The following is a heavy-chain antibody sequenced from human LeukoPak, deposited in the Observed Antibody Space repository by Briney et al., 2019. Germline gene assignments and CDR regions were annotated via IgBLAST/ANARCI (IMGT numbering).Heavy chain of an antibody. D-gene: IGHD3-3*01. CDR1: GGTFSSYA. CDR3: ARSIQSGSLFDP. Sequence: SVKVSCKASGGTFSSYAISWVRQAPGQGLEWMGRIIPILGIANYAQKFQGRVTITADKSTSTAYMELSSLRSEDTAVYYCARSIQSGSLFDPWGQGTLVTVSS. J-gene: IGHJ5*02. CDR2: IIPILGIA. V-gene: IGHV1-69*04.